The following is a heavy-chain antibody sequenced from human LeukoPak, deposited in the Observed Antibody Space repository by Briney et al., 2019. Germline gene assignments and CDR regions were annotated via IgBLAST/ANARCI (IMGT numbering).Heavy chain of an antibody. CDR3: AKATASRSSGWYYFDY. CDR1: GFTFSSYA. CDR2: ISGSGGST. Sequence: GGSLRLSCAASGFTFSSYAMSWVRQAPGKGLEWVSAISGSGGSTYYADSVKGRFTISRDNSKNTLYLQMNSLRAEDTAVYYCAKATASRSSGWYYFDYWGQGTLVTVSS. D-gene: IGHD6-19*01. V-gene: IGHV3-23*01. J-gene: IGHJ4*02.